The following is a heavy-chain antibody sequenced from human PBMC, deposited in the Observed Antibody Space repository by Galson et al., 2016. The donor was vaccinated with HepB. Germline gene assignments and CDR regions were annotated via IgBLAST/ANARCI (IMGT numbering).Heavy chain of an antibody. Sequence: SGFTFDDYALHWVRQAPGKGLEWVSGISSNSDSIGYADSVKGRFTISRDNRKNSLYLQMNSLRIEDTALYYCAKGRAIGYYHYGMDVWGKGTMVTVSS. CDR2: ISSNSDSI. J-gene: IGHJ6*04. V-gene: IGHV3-9*01. CDR3: AKGRAIGYYHYGMDV. CDR1: GFTFDDYA.